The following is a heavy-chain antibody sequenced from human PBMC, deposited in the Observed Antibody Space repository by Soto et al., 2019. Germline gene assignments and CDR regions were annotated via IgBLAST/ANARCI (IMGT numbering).Heavy chain of an antibody. Sequence: SVKLSCKASGGTFSSYRINWVRQAPGQGLEWVGGIVPIYRTADYAQKFQGRVTITADESARTSYMELSSLRSEDTAVYYCARASTPFTTDLKWFDPWGQGTLVTVS. CDR2: IVPIYRTA. CDR3: ARASTPFTTDLKWFDP. D-gene: IGHD3-22*01. V-gene: IGHV1-69*01. J-gene: IGHJ5*02. CDR1: GGTFSSYR.